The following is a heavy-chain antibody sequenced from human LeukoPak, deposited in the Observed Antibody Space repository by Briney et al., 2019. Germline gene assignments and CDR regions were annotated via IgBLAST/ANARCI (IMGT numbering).Heavy chain of an antibody. V-gene: IGHV4-39*01. CDR3: ASWNWLDGRFDY. D-gene: IGHD3-9*01. CDR1: GGSINSSSYY. CDR2: MYYSGST. Sequence: SETLSLTCTVSGGSINSSSYYWGWIRQPPGKGLEWIGSMYYSGSTYYTPSLKSRVTISVDTSKNQFSLKLSSVTAADTAVYYCASWNWLDGRFDYWGQGTLVTVSS. J-gene: IGHJ4*02.